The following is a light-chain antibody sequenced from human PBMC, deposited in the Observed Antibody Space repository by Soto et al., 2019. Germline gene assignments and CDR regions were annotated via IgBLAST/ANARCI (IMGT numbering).Light chain of an antibody. J-gene: IGKJ2*01. Sequence: DVLMTQSPLSLPVNLGEPAAISCRSSQSLVHRDGNTYLSWFHQRPGQSPRSLIFYASKRDFGVPDRFSGSGSVSDFTLMISGVKTEDVGIYYCMQGTHWPPYTFGQGTNLEI. CDR2: YAS. CDR1: QSLVHRDGNTY. CDR3: MQGTHWPPYT. V-gene: IGKV2-30*02.